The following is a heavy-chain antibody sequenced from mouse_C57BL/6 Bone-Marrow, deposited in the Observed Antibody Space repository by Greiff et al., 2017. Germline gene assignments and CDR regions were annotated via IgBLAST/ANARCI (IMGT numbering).Heavy chain of an antibody. Sequence: QVQLQQSGAELVRPGASVKLSCKASGYTFTSYGISWVKQSPGQGLEWIGEIYPRSGNTYYNEKFKGQVTLTGDKSSSTAYMQLRSLTSEDSADCFCARARKYDFPEYWGQGTTLTVSA. CDR2: IYPRSGNT. CDR1: GYTFTSYG. J-gene: IGHJ2*01. CDR3: ARARKYDFPEY. D-gene: IGHD2-4*01. V-gene: IGHV1-81*01.